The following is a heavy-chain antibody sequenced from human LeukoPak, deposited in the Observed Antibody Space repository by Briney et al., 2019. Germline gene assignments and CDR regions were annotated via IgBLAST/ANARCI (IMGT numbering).Heavy chain of an antibody. V-gene: IGHV3-21*01. CDR2: ISSSTSYI. J-gene: IGHJ4*02. CDR1: GFTFSSYS. Sequence: GGSLRLSCAASGFTFSSYSMNWIRQAPGKGLEWVSSISSSTSYIYYADSVKGRFTISKDNAKSSLYLQMNSLRAEDTAVYYCARAGGSTVSHSDYWGQGTLVTVSS. D-gene: IGHD4-17*01. CDR3: ARAGGSTVSHSDY.